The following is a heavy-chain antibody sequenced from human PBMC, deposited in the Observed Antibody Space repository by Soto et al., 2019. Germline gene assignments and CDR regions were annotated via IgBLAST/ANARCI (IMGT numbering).Heavy chain of an antibody. J-gene: IGHJ4*02. CDR2: ISSSSSYI. CDR1: GFTFSSYS. V-gene: IGHV3-21*01. D-gene: IGHD1-26*01. CDR3: AREYILGATTAFAY. Sequence: GGSLRLSCAASGFTFSSYSMNWVRQAPGKGLEWVSSISSSSSYIYYADSVKGRFTISRDNAKNSLYLQMNSLRAEDTAVYYCAREYILGATTAFAYWVQGTLVTVSS.